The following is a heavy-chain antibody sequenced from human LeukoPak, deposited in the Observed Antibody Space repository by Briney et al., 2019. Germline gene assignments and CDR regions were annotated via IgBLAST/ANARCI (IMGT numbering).Heavy chain of an antibody. CDR3: ARSYYDFWSGVIGWFDP. J-gene: IGHJ5*02. Sequence: GESLKISCKGSGYSFTSYWIGWVRQMPGKGLEWMGIIYPGDSDTRYGPSFQGQVTISADKSISTAYLQWSSLKASDTAMYYCARSYYDFWSGVIGWFDPWGQGTLVTVSS. CDR1: GYSFTSYW. V-gene: IGHV5-51*01. D-gene: IGHD3-3*01. CDR2: IYPGDSDT.